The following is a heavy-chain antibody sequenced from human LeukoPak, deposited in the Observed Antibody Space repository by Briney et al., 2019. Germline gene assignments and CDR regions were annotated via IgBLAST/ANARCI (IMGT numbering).Heavy chain of an antibody. Sequence: GRSLRLSCAASGFTFSSYSMNWVRQAPGKGLEWVTSISSSSSYIYYADSVKGRFTISRDNAKNSLYLQMNSLRAEDTAVYYCARGGQTVDFWGQGTLVTVSS. V-gene: IGHV3-21*01. CDR2: ISSSSSYI. CDR3: ARGGQTVDF. J-gene: IGHJ4*02. CDR1: GFTFSSYS. D-gene: IGHD2-21*02.